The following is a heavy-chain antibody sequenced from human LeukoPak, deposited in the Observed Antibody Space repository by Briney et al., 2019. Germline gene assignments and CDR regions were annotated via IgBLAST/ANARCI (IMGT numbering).Heavy chain of an antibody. Sequence: ASVKVSCKASGYTFTDYYMHWVRQAPGQGLEWMGWINPNSGGTKYAQKFQGRVTMTRDTSINTAYMELTRLTYDDTAVYYCAGLPRYNWNESLDYWGQGTLVTVSS. CDR2: INPNSGGT. V-gene: IGHV1-2*02. CDR1: GYTFTDYY. D-gene: IGHD1-20*01. CDR3: AGLPRYNWNESLDY. J-gene: IGHJ4*02.